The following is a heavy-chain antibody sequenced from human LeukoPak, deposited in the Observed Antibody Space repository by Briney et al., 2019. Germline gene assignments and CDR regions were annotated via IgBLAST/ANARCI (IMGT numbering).Heavy chain of an antibody. J-gene: IGHJ3*02. Sequence: PGGSLRLSCVASGFTFSSYGLHWVRQAPGKGLEWVAFIRFAGSDKYYADSVKGRFTISRDNSKKTLYLQMNSLRVEDTAVYYCARDFIRYCSSTSCNAFDIWGQGTMVTVSS. CDR2: IRFAGSDK. CDR3: ARDFIRYCSSTSCNAFDI. V-gene: IGHV3-30*02. D-gene: IGHD2-2*01. CDR1: GFTFSSYG.